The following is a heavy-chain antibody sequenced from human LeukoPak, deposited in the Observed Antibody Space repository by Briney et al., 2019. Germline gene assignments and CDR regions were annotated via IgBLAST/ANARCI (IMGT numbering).Heavy chain of an antibody. J-gene: IGHJ6*03. CDR3: ARELQSQNYYYYYMDV. CDR1: GFTFSSYG. V-gene: IGHV3-30*02. CDR2: IRYDGSNK. Sequence: GGSLRLSCAASGFTFSSYGMHWVRQAPGKGLEWVAFIRYDGSNKYYADSVKGRFTISRDNSKNTLYLQMGSLRAEDMAVYYCARELQSQNYYYYYMDVWGKGTTVTVSS. D-gene: IGHD4-11*01.